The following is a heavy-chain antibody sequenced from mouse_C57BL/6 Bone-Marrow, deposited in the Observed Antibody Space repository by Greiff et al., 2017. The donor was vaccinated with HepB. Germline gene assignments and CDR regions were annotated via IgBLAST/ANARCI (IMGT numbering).Heavy chain of an antibody. D-gene: IGHD1-1*01. CDR2: IYPGSGST. CDR1: GYTFTSYW. V-gene: IGHV1-55*01. J-gene: IGHJ2*01. CDR3: ARSLVVAPYFDY. Sequence: VQLQQPGAELVKPGASVKMSCKASGYTFTSYWITWVKQRPGQGLEWIGDIYPGSGSTNYNEKFKSKATLTVDTSSSTAYMQLSSLTSEDSAVYYCARSLVVAPYFDYWGQGTTLTVSS.